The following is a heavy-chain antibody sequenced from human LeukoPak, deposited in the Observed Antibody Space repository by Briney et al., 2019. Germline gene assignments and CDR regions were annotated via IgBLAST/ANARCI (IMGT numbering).Heavy chain of an antibody. V-gene: IGHV3-30*04. J-gene: IGHJ6*02. CDR1: GFTFSSYA. Sequence: PGRSLRLSCAASGFTFSSYAMHWVRQAPGKGLEWVAVISYDGSNKYYEDSVKGRFTISRDNSKNTLYLQMNSLRAEDTAVYYCARDIVVVPAATGYYYYYYGMDVWGQGTTVTVSS. CDR2: ISYDGSNK. CDR3: ARDIVVVPAATGYYYYYYGMDV. D-gene: IGHD2-2*01.